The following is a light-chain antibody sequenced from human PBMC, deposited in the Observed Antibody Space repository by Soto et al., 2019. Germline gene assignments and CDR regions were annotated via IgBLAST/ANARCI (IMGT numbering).Light chain of an antibody. Sequence: QSALTQPASVSGSPGQSITMYCTGTSSDVGGYNYVSWYQQHPGKAPKLMIYDVSNRPSGVSNRFSGSKSGNTASLTISGLQAEDEADYYCSSYTTSSTRVFGGGTKLTVL. CDR1: SSDVGGYNY. CDR2: DVS. CDR3: SSYTTSSTRV. V-gene: IGLV2-14*01. J-gene: IGLJ2*01.